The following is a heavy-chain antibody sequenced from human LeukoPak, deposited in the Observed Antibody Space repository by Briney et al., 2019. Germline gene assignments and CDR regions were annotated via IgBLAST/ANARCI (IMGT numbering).Heavy chain of an antibody. J-gene: IGHJ3*02. CDR1: GFTFSKFA. CDR2: TSGSGGST. Sequence: PGGSLRLSCAASGFTFSKFAMSWVRQAPGKGLEWVSTTSGSGGSTYYADSVKGRFTISRDNSKNTLYLQMNSLRAEDTAVYYCAKDGYSSSLDAFDIWGQGTMVTVSS. V-gene: IGHV3-23*01. D-gene: IGHD6-13*01. CDR3: AKDGYSSSLDAFDI.